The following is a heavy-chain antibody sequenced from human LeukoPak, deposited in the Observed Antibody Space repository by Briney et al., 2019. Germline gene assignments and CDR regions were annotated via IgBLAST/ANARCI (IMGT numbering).Heavy chain of an antibody. D-gene: IGHD2-2*01. CDR2: IYSGGST. J-gene: IGHJ4*02. CDR1: GFTFSSYG. V-gene: IGHV3-53*01. Sequence: GGSLRLSCAASGFTFSSYGMHWVRQAPRKGLEWVSVIYSGGSTYYADSVKGRFTISRDNSKNTLYLQMNSLRAEDTAVYYCARGYQLLPFFDYWGQGTLVTVSS. CDR3: ARGYQLLPFFDY.